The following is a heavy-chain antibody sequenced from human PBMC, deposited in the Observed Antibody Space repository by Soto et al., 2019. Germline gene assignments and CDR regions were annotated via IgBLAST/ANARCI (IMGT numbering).Heavy chain of an antibody. CDR3: ARSEGGDYYDSSGYYGMDV. D-gene: IGHD3-22*01. J-gene: IGHJ6*02. CDR2: INPNSGGT. Sequence: ASVKVSCKASGYTFTGYHMHWVRQAPGQGLEWMGWINPNSGGTNYAQKFQGWVTMTRDTSISTAYMELSRLRSDDTAVYYCARSEGGDYYDSSGYYGMDVWGQGTTVTVSS. V-gene: IGHV1-2*04. CDR1: GYTFTGYH.